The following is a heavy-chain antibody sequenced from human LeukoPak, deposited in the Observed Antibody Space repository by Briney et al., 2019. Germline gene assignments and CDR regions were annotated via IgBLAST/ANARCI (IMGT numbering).Heavy chain of an antibody. J-gene: IGHJ4*02. CDR2: INPNSGGT. CDR1: GYTFTGYY. V-gene: IGHV1-2*02. CDR3: ARGGDGNRRDFDY. Sequence: ASVKVSCKASGYTFTGYYMHWVRQAPGQGLEWMGWINPNSGGTNYAQKFQGRVTMTRDTSISTAYMELNSLTSDDTAVYYCARGGDGNRRDFDYWGQGTLVTVSS. D-gene: IGHD5-24*01.